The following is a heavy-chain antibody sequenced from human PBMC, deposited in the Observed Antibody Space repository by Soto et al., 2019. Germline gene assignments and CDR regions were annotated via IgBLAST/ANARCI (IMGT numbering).Heavy chain of an antibody. V-gene: IGHV3-48*02. D-gene: IGHD3-22*01. CDR1: GFTFSSYS. Sequence: EVQLVESGGGLVQPGGSLRLSCAASGFTFSSYSMNWVRQAPGKGLEWVSYISSSSSTIYYADSVKGRFTISRDNAKNSLYLQKNSLRDEDTAVYYFARAVMSSSGYLFDYWGQGTLVTVSS. CDR2: ISSSSSTI. J-gene: IGHJ4*02. CDR3: ARAVMSSSGYLFDY.